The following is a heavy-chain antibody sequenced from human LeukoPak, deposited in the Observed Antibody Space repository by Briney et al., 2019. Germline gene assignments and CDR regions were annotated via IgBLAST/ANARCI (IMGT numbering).Heavy chain of an antibody. CDR1: GFTFSSYG. CDR2: IRYDGSNK. Sequence: GGSLRLSCAASGFTFSSYGMHWVRQAPGKGLEWVAFIRYDGSNKYYADSVKGRFTISRDNSKNTLYLQMNSLRAEDTAVYYCAKDVWDIVVGVDYWGQGTLVTVSS. D-gene: IGHD2-2*01. CDR3: AKDVWDIVVGVDY. V-gene: IGHV3-30*02. J-gene: IGHJ4*02.